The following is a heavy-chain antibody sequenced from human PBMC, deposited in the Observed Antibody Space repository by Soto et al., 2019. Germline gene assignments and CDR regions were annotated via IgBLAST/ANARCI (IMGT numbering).Heavy chain of an antibody. Sequence: ASVKVSCKASGGTFSSYAISWVRQAPGQGLEWMGGIIPIFGTANYAQKFQGRVTITADESTSTAYMELSSLRSEDTAVYYCARDPIKPGLYESSGYYIIWFDPWGQGALVTVSS. CDR2: IIPIFGTA. D-gene: IGHD3-22*01. V-gene: IGHV1-69*13. CDR3: ARDPIKPGLYESSGYYIIWFDP. J-gene: IGHJ5*02. CDR1: GGTFSSYA.